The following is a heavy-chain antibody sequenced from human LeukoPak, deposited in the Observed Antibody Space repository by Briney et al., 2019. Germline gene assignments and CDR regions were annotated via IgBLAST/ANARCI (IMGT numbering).Heavy chain of an antibody. D-gene: IGHD2-2*01. Sequence: ASVKVSCKASGYTFTSYDINWVRQATGQGLEWMGWMNPNSGNTGYTQKFQGRVTITRNTSISTAYMELRSLRSEDTALYYCARGPSCSSISRPYYLDVWGKGTTVTVSS. CDR1: GYTFTSYD. J-gene: IGHJ6*03. CDR2: MNPNSGNT. CDR3: ARGPSCSSISRPYYLDV. V-gene: IGHV1-8*03.